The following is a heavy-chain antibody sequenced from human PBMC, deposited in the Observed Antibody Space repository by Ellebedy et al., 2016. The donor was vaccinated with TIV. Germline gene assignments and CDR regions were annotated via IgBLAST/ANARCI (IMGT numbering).Heavy chain of an antibody. CDR2: IYPGESDT. V-gene: IGHV5-51*01. D-gene: IGHD6-13*01. CDR3: ARQGGSRWYGVDY. J-gene: IGHJ4*02. Sequence: KVSCKGSGYTFTSYWIGWVRQTPGKGLEWMGVIYPGESDTKYSPSFQGQGTSSADKSISTAYLQWSSLKASDTAMYYCARQGGSRWYGVDYWGQGTLVTVSS. CDR1: GYTFTSYW.